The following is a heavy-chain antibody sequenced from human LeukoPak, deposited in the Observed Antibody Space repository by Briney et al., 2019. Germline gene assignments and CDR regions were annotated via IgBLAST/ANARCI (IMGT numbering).Heavy chain of an antibody. J-gene: IGHJ3*02. V-gene: IGHV1-2*06. D-gene: IGHD1-26*01. CDR3: ARDFSGSYYQDDAFDI. CDR1: GYTSTGYY. CDR2: INPNSGGT. Sequence: VASVKVSCKASGYTSTGYYMHWVRQAPGQGLEWMGRINPNSGGTNYAQKFQGRVTMTRDTSISTAYMELSRLRSDDTAVYYCARDFSGSYYQDDAFDIWGQGTMVTVSS.